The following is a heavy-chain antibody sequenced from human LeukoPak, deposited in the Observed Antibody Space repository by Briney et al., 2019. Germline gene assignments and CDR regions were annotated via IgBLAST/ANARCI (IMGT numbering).Heavy chain of an antibody. V-gene: IGHV3-74*01. J-gene: IGHJ4*02. CDR1: GFTFSSYW. CDR2: ANGGVSST. CDR3: ARGGSGYDWETY. Sequence: PGGSLRLSCAASGFTFSSYWMHWVRQAPGKGRVWVSRANGGVSSTSYADSVKGRFTISRDNAKNTLYLQMNNLRADDTAVYYCARGGSGYDWETYWGQGTLVTVSS. D-gene: IGHD5-12*01.